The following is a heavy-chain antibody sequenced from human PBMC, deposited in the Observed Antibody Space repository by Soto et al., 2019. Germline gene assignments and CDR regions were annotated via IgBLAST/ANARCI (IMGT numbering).Heavy chain of an antibody. V-gene: IGHV3-23*01. D-gene: IGHD2-2*01. CDR2: ISTTGGSR. Sequence: EVQLLESGGGLVQPGGSLRLSCAASGFTFSSYVMSWVRQAPGKGLEWVSRISTTGGSRYYADSVKGRFTISRDNSKNTLYLQMNSLRAEDAAAYYCAKHAPLLSKTFDSWGQGTLVTVSS. CDR1: GFTFSSYV. J-gene: IGHJ4*02. CDR3: AKHAPLLSKTFDS.